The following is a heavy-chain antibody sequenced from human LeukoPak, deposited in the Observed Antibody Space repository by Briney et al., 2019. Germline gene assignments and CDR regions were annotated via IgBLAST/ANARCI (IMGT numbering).Heavy chain of an antibody. J-gene: IGHJ4*02. D-gene: IGHD1-26*01. CDR2: IYTSGST. CDR1: GGSISSGSYY. CDR3: ARVFASGSTL. V-gene: IGHV4-61*02. Sequence: TSQTLSLTCTVSGGSISSGSYYWSWIRQPAGKGLEWIGRIYTSGSTNYNPSLKSRVTISVDTSKNQFSLKLSSVTAADTAVYYCARVFASGSTLWGQGTLVTVSS.